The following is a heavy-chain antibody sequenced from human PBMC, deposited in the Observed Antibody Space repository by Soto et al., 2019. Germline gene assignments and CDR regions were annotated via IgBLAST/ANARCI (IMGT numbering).Heavy chain of an antibody. Sequence: QVQLQESGPGLVKPLQTLSLTCTVSGASISSGDYYWSWIRQHPGKGLERIGIIHYSGTTNSNPSLDGRVTISVEPSKNQVSLKMPSVTAADTAVYYCARLKSDCGSVMCYKGWVDYWGQGTLVTVSS. CDR2: IHYSGTT. D-gene: IGHD2-2*02. V-gene: IGHV4-31*03. CDR3: ARLKSDCGSVMCYKGWVDY. J-gene: IGHJ4*02. CDR1: GASISSGDYY.